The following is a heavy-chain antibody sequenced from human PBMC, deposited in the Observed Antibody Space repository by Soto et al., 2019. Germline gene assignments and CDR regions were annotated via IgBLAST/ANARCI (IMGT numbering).Heavy chain of an antibody. J-gene: IGHJ5*02. CDR1: GYSLTELS. V-gene: IGHV1-24*01. D-gene: IGHD2-8*02. CDR3: ATVRGVGRYWFDT. Sequence: ASVKVSCKVSGYSLTELSIHWVRQAPGKGLEWMGGFDPKDGKVVYAQTLAARVTMTEDTATDTVYMGLESLTSEDTAVYHCATVRGVGRYWFDTWGPGILVTVSS. CDR2: FDPKDGKV.